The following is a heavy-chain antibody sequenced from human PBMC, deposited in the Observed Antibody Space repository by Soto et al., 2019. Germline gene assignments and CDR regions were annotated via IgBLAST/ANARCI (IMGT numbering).Heavy chain of an antibody. D-gene: IGHD3-3*01. CDR1: GGSISSGGYY. CDR2: IYYSGST. J-gene: IGHJ4*02. Sequence: PSETLSLTCTVSGGSISSGGYYWSWIRQHPGKGLEWIGYIYYSGSTYYNPSLKSRVTISVDTSKNQFSLKLSSVTAADTAVYYCASQTIFGVVIHDYWGQGTLVTVSS. CDR3: ASQTIFGVVIHDY. V-gene: IGHV4-31*03.